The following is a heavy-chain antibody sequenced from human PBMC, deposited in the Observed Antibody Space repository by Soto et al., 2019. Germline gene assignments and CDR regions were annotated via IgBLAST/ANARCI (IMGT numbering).Heavy chain of an antibody. Sequence: SVKVSCKAAGGTFSSYGISWVRQAPGQGLEWMGGIIPMFGTATHTQNFQGRLTITADESTSTAYMELSSLRSEDTAVYFCARSVGVTTLSYLDYWGQGTLVTVSS. V-gene: IGHV1-69*13. CDR3: ARSVGVTTLSYLDY. D-gene: IGHD1-26*01. CDR2: IIPMFGTA. J-gene: IGHJ4*02. CDR1: GGTFSSYG.